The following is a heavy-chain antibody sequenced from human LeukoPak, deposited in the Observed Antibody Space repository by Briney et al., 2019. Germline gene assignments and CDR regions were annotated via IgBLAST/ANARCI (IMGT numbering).Heavy chain of an antibody. Sequence: ASVKVSCKASGYTFNRYGISWVRQAPGPRPEWMGWNSALTGNIDYAPKFQGRVTMNTDTSTRTAYMELSSLVSADTAVYFCARADPTNTGHEYFDYWGRGTLVAVSS. CDR1: GYTFNRYG. V-gene: IGHV1-18*01. CDR3: ARADPTNTGHEYFDY. CDR2: NSALTGNI. D-gene: IGHD2/OR15-2a*01. J-gene: IGHJ4*02.